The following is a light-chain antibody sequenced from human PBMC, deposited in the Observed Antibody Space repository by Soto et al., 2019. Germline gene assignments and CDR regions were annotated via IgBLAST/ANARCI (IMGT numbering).Light chain of an antibody. CDR3: SSYTSSSTRVV. V-gene: IGLV2-14*01. J-gene: IGLJ1*01. CDR2: EVS. Sequence: QSALTQPASASGSPGQSITISCTGANSDIGDYNYVSWYQQYPGKAPKLMIFEVSNRPSGVSNRFSGSKSGSTASLTISGLRADDEADYHCSSYTSSSTRVVFGTGTKLTVL. CDR1: NSDIGDYNY.